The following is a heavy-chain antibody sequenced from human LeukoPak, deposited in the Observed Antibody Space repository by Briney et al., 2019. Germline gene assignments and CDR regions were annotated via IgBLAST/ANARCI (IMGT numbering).Heavy chain of an antibody. Sequence: GGSLRLSCAASGFTFSSYAMSWVRQAPGKGLEWVSAISGSGGSTYYADSVKGRFTISRDNSKNTLYLQMNSLRAEDTAVHYCAKPIAATNNPYWGQGTLVTVSS. V-gene: IGHV3-23*01. D-gene: IGHD6-13*01. CDR1: GFTFSSYA. CDR3: AKPIAATNNPY. J-gene: IGHJ4*02. CDR2: ISGSGGST.